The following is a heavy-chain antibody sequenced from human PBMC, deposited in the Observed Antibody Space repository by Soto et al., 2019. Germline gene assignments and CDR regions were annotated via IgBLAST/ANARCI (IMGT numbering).Heavy chain of an antibody. J-gene: IGHJ3*02. V-gene: IGHV4-59*01. Sequence: QVQLQESGPGLVKSSESLSLSCTVSADSISSFYWIWIRQPPGETFEFLVYIYHTGSTNYNPSLRSRLTMSFDTSKNQFSLGLTSLTPTDTAIYYCAAEDCRDGTCSGAVDIWGRGTMVTVSS. D-gene: IGHD2-15*01. CDR2: IYHTGST. CDR1: ADSISSFY. CDR3: AAEDCRDGTCSGAVDI.